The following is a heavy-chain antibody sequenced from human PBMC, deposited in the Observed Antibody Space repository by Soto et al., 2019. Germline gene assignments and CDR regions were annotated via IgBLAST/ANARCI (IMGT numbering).Heavy chain of an antibody. Sequence: QVQLVQSGAEVKKPGSSVKVSCKASGGTFGNSAINWVRQAPGQGLEWLGGFIPVFRTLTYAQKFQGRLTITADESTSTAYMALGSLTSEDTAVYYCATGVICIGYFTVDYWGQGTLVTVSS. CDR3: ATGVICIGYFTVDY. J-gene: IGHJ4*02. CDR1: GGTFGNSA. CDR2: FIPVFRTL. V-gene: IGHV1-69*01. D-gene: IGHD3-3*01.